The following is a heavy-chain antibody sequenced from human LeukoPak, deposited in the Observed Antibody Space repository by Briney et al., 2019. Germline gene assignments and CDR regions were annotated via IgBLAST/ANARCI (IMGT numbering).Heavy chain of an antibody. V-gene: IGHV3-11*04. CDR3: ARDRGHYYDSSGLRCAFDI. CDR1: GFTFSDYY. CDR2: ISSSGSTI. D-gene: IGHD3-22*01. J-gene: IGHJ3*02. Sequence: TGGSLRLSCAASGFTFSDYYMSWIRQAPGKGLEWVSYISSSGSTIYYADSVKGRFTISRDNAKNSLYLQMNSLRAEDTAVYYCARDRGHYYDSSGLRCAFDIWGQGTMVTVSS.